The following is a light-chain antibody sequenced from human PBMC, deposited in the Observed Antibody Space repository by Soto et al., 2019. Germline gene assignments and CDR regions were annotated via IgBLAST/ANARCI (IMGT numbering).Light chain of an antibody. Sequence: QSVLAQPRSVSGSPGQSVTISCSGTSSDVGGYNSVSWYQQFPGKAPKLMIYDVTKRPSGVPDRFSGSKSGNTASLTISGLQAEDEADYYCCSYAASYTLVFGGGNKVTVL. J-gene: IGLJ2*01. V-gene: IGLV2-11*01. CDR1: SSDVGGYNS. CDR3: CSYAASYTLV. CDR2: DVT.